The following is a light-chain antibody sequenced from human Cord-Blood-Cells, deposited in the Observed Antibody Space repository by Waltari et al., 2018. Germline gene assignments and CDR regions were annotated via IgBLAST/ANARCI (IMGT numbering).Light chain of an antibody. Sequence: SYELTQPPSVSVSPGQTASITCSGDKLGDKYACWYQQKPGQSPVLVIYQDSKWPSGIPERFSCSNSGNTATLTISGTQAMDEADYYCQAWDSSMVFGGGTKLTVL. V-gene: IGLV3-1*01. CDR2: QDS. J-gene: IGLJ2*01. CDR1: KLGDKY. CDR3: QAWDSSMV.